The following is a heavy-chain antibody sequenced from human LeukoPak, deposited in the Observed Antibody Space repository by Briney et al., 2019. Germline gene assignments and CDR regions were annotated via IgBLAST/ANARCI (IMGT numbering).Heavy chain of an antibody. V-gene: IGHV1-8*01. CDR3: ARAGKSDITSCRGRYYGMEV. CDR1: GYTFTSYD. D-gene: IGHD5-12*01. Sequence: ASVKVSCKASGYTFTSYDINWVRQAPGQGLEWMGWMNPNSGNTGYAQKFQGRVTMTRNTSISTAYMELRSLRSEDRAVYYCARAGKSDITSCRGRYYGMEVWGPGAPGTVSP. CDR2: MNPNSGNT. J-gene: IGHJ6*01.